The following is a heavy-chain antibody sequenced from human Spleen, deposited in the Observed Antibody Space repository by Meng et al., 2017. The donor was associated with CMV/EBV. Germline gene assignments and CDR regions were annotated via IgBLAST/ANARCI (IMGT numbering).Heavy chain of an antibody. Sequence: ETLSLTCAASGFTFSNAWMSWVRQAPGKGLEWVSAISGSGGSTYYADSVKGRFTISRDNSKNTLYLQMNSLRAEDTAVYYCATYSSGLNFDYWGQGTLVTVSS. V-gene: IGHV3-23*01. J-gene: IGHJ4*02. CDR1: GFTFSNAW. CDR3: ATYSSGLNFDY. CDR2: ISGSGGST. D-gene: IGHD6-19*01.